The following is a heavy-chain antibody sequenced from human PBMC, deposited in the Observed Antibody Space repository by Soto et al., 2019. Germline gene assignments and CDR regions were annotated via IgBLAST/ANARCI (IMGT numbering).Heavy chain of an antibody. J-gene: IGHJ4*02. CDR2: IYYSGST. CDR1: GGSISSSSYY. CDR3: ARVTAMAPFDY. D-gene: IGHD5-18*01. V-gene: IGHV4-39*07. Sequence: SETLSLSCTVSGGSISSSSYYWGWIRQPPGKGLEWIGSIYYSGSTYYNPSLKSRVTISVDTSKNQFSLKLSSVTAADTAVYYCARVTAMAPFDYWGQGTLV.